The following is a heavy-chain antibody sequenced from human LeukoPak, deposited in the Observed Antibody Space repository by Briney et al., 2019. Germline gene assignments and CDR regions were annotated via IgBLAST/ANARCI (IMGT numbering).Heavy chain of an antibody. V-gene: IGHV1-18*01. CDR1: GYTFINHG. Sequence: GASVKVSCKASGYTFINHGISWVRQAPGQGLEWMGWTSTYNTNYIQKLQGRVTMTTDTSTSTAYMELRGLRSDDTAVYYCAKGGSGWSLDYWGQGTLVTVSS. CDR3: AKGGSGWSLDY. D-gene: IGHD6-19*01. J-gene: IGHJ4*02. CDR2: TSTYNT.